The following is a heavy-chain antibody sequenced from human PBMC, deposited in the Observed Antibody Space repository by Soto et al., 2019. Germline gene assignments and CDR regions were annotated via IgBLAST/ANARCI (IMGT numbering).Heavy chain of an antibody. CDR1: GYTFTSYD. J-gene: IGHJ4*02. D-gene: IGHD2-2*01. Sequence: ASVKVSCKASGYTFTSYDINWVRQATGQGLEWMGWMNPNSGNTGYAQKFQGRVTMTRNTSISTAYMELSSLRSEDTAVYYCARATRCLVVPAARRGRFRYWGQGTLVPVSA. CDR2: MNPNSGNT. V-gene: IGHV1-8*01. CDR3: ARATRCLVVPAARRGRFRY.